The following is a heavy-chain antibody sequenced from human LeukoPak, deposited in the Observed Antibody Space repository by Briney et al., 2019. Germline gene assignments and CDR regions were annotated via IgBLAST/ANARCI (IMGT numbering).Heavy chain of an antibody. V-gene: IGHV3-48*03. J-gene: IGHJ4*02. CDR2: ISSRGTTM. CDR3: ARENVNGYHSFDF. Sequence: GGSLRLSCEASGFSIKIYEINWVRQAPGKALEWVSYISSRGTTMYYADSVKGRFTVSRDNAENSVYLQMNNVKAEDTAVYYCARENVNGYHSFDFWGQGTLVAVSS. D-gene: IGHD5-12*01. CDR1: GFSIKIYE.